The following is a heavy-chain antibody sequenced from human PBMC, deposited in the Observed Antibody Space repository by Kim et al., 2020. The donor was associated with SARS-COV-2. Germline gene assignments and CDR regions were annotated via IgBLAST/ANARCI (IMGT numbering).Heavy chain of an antibody. D-gene: IGHD3-22*01. V-gene: IGHV1-3*01. J-gene: IGHJ3*02. CDR1: GYTFTSYG. CDR2: INAGHGNT. CDR3: ARELGYYDRSGYHQGAFDI. Sequence: ASVKVSCKASGYTFTSYGLHWVRQAPGHRLEWMGWINAGHGNTKYSQKFQGRVTITRDTSASTAYMELSSLRSEDTAVYYCARELGYYDRSGYHQGAFDIWGQGTMVTVSS.